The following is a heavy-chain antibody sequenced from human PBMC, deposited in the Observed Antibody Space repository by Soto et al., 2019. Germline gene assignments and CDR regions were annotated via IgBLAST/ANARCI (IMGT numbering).Heavy chain of an antibody. D-gene: IGHD2-2*01. CDR3: ARASTDCGTTSCHIAPWFGP. CDR2: IYYSGTT. J-gene: IGHJ5*02. Sequence: PSETLSLTCTVSGGSISRGDYYWSWMRQSPGKGLEWIGYIYYSGTTFYNPSLKSRVNISVDTSKNQFSLKVTSVTAADTAVYYCARASTDCGTTSCHIAPWFGPWGQGTLVTVSS. V-gene: IGHV4-30-4*01. CDR1: GGSISRGDYY.